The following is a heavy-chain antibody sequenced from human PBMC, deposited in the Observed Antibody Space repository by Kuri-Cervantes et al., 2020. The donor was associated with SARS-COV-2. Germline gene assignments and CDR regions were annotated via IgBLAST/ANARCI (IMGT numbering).Heavy chain of an antibody. V-gene: IGHV4-39*01. D-gene: IGHD2-2*01. CDR3: ARRACSSTSCYRALRAFDI. J-gene: IGHJ3*02. Sequence: SETLSLSCTVSGGSISSSSYYWGWIRQPPGKGLEGIGSIYYSGSTYYNPSLKSRVTISVDTSKNQFSLKLSSVTAADTAVYYCARRACSSTSCYRALRAFDIWGQGTMVTVSS. CDR2: IYYSGST. CDR1: GGSISSSSYY.